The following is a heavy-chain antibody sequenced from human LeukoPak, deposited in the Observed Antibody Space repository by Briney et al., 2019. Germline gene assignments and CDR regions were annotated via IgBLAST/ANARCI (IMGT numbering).Heavy chain of an antibody. V-gene: IGHV3-48*01. Sequence: PGGSLRLSCAASGFTFSSYSMNWVRQAPGKGLEWVSYISSSSSTIYYADSVKGRFTISRDNAKNSLYLQMNSLRAEDTAVYYCARERGVTERRFDYWGQGTLVTVSS. CDR3: ARERGVTERRFDY. CDR1: GFTFSSYS. J-gene: IGHJ4*02. D-gene: IGHD2-21*02. CDR2: ISSSSSTI.